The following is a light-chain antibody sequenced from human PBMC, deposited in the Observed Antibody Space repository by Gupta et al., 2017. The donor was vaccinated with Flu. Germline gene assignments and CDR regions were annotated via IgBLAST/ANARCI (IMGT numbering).Light chain of an antibody. CDR2: DAS. CDR3: KQYDNLPYT. V-gene: IGKV1-33*01. Sequence: DIQMTQSPSSLSASVGDRVTITCQVSQDISNYLNWYQQKPGQAPKLLIYDASNLETGVPSRFSGSGSGTDFTVTISSLQPEDIATYYCKQYDNLPYTFGQGTKLEIK. J-gene: IGKJ2*01. CDR1: QDISNY.